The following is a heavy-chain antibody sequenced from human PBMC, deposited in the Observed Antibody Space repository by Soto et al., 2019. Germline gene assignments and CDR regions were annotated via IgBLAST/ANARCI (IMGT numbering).Heavy chain of an antibody. V-gene: IGHV4-4*02. CDR1: GGCITSENW. CDR2: IYHSGTT. CDR3: ARWVQV. J-gene: IGHJ6*02. Sequence: SECLSLTCVGSGGCITSENWWSWVRQPPGSGLEWIGEIYHSGTTNYNPSLESRATISMDKSKNQFSLRLNSVTAADTAVYYCARWVQVWGQGTTVT.